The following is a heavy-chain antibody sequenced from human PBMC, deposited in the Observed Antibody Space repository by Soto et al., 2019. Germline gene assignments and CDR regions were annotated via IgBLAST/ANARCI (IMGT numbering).Heavy chain of an antibody. CDR1: GYSFAGYW. CDR2: IDPSDSQT. Sequence: GESLKISCKGSGYSFAGYWITWVRQKPGKGLEWMGRIDPSDSQTYYSPSFRGHVTISVTKSITTVFLQWSSLRASDTAMYYCARQIYDADTGPNFQYYFDSWGQGTPVTVSS. V-gene: IGHV5-10-1*01. CDR3: ARQIYDADTGPNFQYYFDS. J-gene: IGHJ4*02. D-gene: IGHD5-18*01.